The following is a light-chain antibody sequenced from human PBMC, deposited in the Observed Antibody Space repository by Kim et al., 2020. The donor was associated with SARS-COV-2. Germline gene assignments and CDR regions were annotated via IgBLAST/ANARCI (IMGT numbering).Light chain of an antibody. V-gene: IGKV1-17*03. J-gene: IGKJ1*01. CDR3: LQQNIYPWT. CDR1: QGISNS. CDR2: ATS. Sequence: AALGDRFTNAWRASQGISNSLAWFQQKPGKVPKRLIYATSSLQSGVPSRFSGSGSGTEFTLTISSLQPEDFASYYCLQQNIYPWTFGQGTKVDIK.